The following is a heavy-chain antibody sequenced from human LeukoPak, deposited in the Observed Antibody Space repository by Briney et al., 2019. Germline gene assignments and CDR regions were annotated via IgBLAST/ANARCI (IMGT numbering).Heavy chain of an antibody. CDR1: GFTFSTYW. V-gene: IGHV3-7*01. D-gene: IGHD1-26*01. CDR3: AKGYGWEASYYYYYMDV. J-gene: IGHJ6*03. Sequence: GGSLRLSCAASGFTFSTYWMTWVRQAPGKGLEWVANIKQDGSEKYVDSVEGRFTISRDNAKNSLYLQMNSLRVEDTAVYYCAKGYGWEASYYYYYMDVWGKGTTVTISS. CDR2: IKQDGSEK.